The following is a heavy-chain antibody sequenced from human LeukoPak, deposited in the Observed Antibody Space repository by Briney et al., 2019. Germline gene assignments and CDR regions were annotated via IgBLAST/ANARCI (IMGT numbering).Heavy chain of an antibody. CDR2: ISSGGST. J-gene: IGHJ5*02. Sequence: GGSLRLSCAASGFAVSSNYMSWVRQAPGKGLEWVSVISSGGSTYYADSVKGRFTISRDNSKNTLYLQMNSLRAEDTAVYYCARALWFGELYWFDPWGQGTLVTVSS. CDR3: ARALWFGELYWFDP. D-gene: IGHD3-10*01. V-gene: IGHV3-53*01. CDR1: GFAVSSNY.